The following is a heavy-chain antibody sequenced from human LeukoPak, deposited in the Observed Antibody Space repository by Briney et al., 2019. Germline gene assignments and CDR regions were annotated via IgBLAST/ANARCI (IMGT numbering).Heavy chain of an antibody. CDR2: ISSSGSTI. CDR1: GFTFSSYE. D-gene: IGHD3-10*01. V-gene: IGHV3-48*03. J-gene: IGHJ4*02. Sequence: GGSLRLSCAGSGFTFSSYEMNWVRQAPGKGLEWVSYISSSGSTIYYADSVKGRFTISRDNAENSLYLQMNSLRAEDTAVYYCAGSIYGSGSYYNVWGQGTLVTVSS. CDR3: AGSIYGSGSYYNV.